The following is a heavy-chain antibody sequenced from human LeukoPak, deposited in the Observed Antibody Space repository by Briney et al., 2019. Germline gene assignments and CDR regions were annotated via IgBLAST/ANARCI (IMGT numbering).Heavy chain of an antibody. CDR2: IIPIFGTA. CDR1: GGTFTSCA. Sequence: SVKLSCNASGGTFTSCAISWVRQAPGQGLEWMGGIIPIFGTANYAQKFQGRLTITSDDSTSTAYMELSSLRSEDTAVYYCARDATWYYENCSSTSCQQALDYFDYWGQGTLVTVSS. CDR3: ARDATWYYENCSSTSCQQALDYFDY. D-gene: IGHD2-2*01. J-gene: IGHJ4*02. V-gene: IGHV1-69*13.